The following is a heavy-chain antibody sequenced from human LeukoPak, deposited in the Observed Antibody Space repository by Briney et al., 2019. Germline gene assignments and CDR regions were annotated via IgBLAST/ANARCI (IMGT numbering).Heavy chain of an antibody. J-gene: IGHJ5*02. CDR3: AKHARRGPHWFDP. V-gene: IGHV3-9*01. D-gene: IGHD5-12*01. Sequence: GGSLRLSCAASGFTFDDYAMHWVRQAPGKGLEWVSGISWNSGSIGYADSVKGRFTISRDNSKNTLYLQMNSLRADDTAVYYCAKHARRGPHWFDPWGQGTLVTVSS. CDR2: ISWNSGSI. CDR1: GFTFDDYA.